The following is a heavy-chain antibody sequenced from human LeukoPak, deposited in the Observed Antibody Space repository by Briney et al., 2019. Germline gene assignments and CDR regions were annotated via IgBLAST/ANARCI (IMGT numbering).Heavy chain of an antibody. CDR1: GGSISSGGYY. V-gene: IGHV4-61*02. D-gene: IGHD3-22*01. Sequence: KSSETLSLTCAVSGGSISSGGYYWSWIRQPAGKGLEWIGRSYTSGSTNYNPSLKSRVTISVDTSKNQFSLKLSSVTAADTAVCYCARSWENTYYDSSGSNPFDIWGQGTMVTVSS. CDR2: SYTSGST. J-gene: IGHJ3*02. CDR3: ARSWENTYYDSSGSNPFDI.